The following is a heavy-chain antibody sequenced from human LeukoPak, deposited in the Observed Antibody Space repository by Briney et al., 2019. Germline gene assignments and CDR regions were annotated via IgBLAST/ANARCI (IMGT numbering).Heavy chain of an antibody. D-gene: IGHD2-2*01. Sequence: GASVKVSCKASGYTFTSYGISWVRQAPGQGLEWMRWISAYNGNTNYAQKLQGRVTMTTDTSTSTAYMELRSLRSDDTAVYYCARDTDIVVVPAAALDYWGQGTLVTVSS. CDR2: ISAYNGNT. CDR3: ARDTDIVVVPAAALDY. J-gene: IGHJ4*02. CDR1: GYTFTSYG. V-gene: IGHV1-18*01.